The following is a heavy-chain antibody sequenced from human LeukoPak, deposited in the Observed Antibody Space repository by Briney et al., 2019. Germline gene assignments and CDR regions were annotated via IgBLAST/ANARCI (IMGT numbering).Heavy chain of an antibody. D-gene: IGHD6-19*01. CDR3: TRGSSGRRDN. CDR1: GYTFTSCD. CDR2: MNPNSGNT. Sequence: ASLRVSCKASGYTFTSCDINWVRQATGQGPEGMGWMNPNSGNTGYGQSFQGRITMTRDISIGTAYMELSNLTSEDTAIYYCTRGSSGRRDNWGQGTLVTVSA. J-gene: IGHJ4*02. V-gene: IGHV1-8*01.